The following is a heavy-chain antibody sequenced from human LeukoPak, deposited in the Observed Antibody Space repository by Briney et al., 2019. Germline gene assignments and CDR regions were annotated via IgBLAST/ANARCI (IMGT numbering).Heavy chain of an antibody. CDR3: ARGRVVPAAIDI. V-gene: IGHV4-39*07. CDR2: IYYSGST. CDR1: GGSISSSSYY. J-gene: IGHJ3*02. D-gene: IGHD2-2*01. Sequence: PSETLSLTCTVSGGSISSSSYYWGWIRQPPGKGLEWIGSIYYSGSTYYNPSLKSRVTISVDTSKNQFSLKLSSVTAADTAVYYCARGRVVPAAIDIWGQGTMVTVSS.